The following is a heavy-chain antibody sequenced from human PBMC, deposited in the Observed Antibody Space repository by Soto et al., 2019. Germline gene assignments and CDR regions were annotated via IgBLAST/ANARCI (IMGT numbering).Heavy chain of an antibody. CDR3: ARGDGSGSYYNQYNWFDP. Sequence: QVQLVQSGGEVKKPGASVKVSCKASGYTFTNYGISWVRQAPGQGLEWMGWINVYNGNTKYAQKVQGRVTMTTDTTTRTAYMELGCVSSDDTAVYYCARGDGSGSYYNQYNWFDPWGQGTLVAVSS. CDR2: INVYNGNT. CDR1: GYTFTNYG. V-gene: IGHV1-18*01. J-gene: IGHJ5*02. D-gene: IGHD3-10*01.